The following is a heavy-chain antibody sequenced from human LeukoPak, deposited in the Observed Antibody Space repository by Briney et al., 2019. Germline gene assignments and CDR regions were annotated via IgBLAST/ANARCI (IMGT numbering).Heavy chain of an antibody. Sequence: PETLSLTCTVSGASISSSTYYWGWIRQPPGKGLEWIGSNTYYNPSLKSRVTISVDTSKNQFSLKLSSVTAADTAVYYCARSNTALFDYWGQGTLVTVSS. D-gene: IGHD5-18*01. CDR3: ARSNTALFDY. J-gene: IGHJ4*02. CDR2: NT. V-gene: IGHV4-39*07. CDR1: GASISSSTYY.